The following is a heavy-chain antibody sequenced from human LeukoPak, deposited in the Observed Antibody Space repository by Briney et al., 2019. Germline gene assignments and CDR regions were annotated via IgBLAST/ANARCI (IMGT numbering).Heavy chain of an antibody. J-gene: IGHJ6*03. CDR3: AKGTYYDFWSGYYYYMDV. Sequence: GGSLRLSCAASGFTFSSYAMSWVRQAPGKGLEWVSAISGSGGSTYYADSVKGRFTISRDNSKNTLYLQMNSLRAEDTAVYYCAKGTYYDFWSGYYYYMDVWGKGTTVTVSS. V-gene: IGHV3-23*01. D-gene: IGHD3-3*01. CDR1: GFTFSSYA. CDR2: ISGSGGST.